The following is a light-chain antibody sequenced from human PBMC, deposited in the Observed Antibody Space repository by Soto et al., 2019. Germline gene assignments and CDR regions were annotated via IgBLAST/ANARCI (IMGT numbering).Light chain of an antibody. J-gene: IGKJ5*01. CDR1: QSLITRY. CDR3: QPDGTLPT. CDR2: GAS. V-gene: IGKV3-20*01. Sequence: EIVLTQSPGTLSLFPGERATLSCRASQSLITRYLAWYQQKPGQAPRLLIYGASSRATGIPDRFSGSGSGTGLTLTISRLEPEDFAVYSCQPDGTLPTFDQRTRLEI.